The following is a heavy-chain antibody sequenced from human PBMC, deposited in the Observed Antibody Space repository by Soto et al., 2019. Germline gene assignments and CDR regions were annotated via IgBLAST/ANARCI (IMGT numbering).Heavy chain of an antibody. V-gene: IGHV4-4*02. Sequence: PSETLSLTCAVSGGSISSSNWWNWVRQPPGKGLEWIGEIYHSGSTNYNPSLKSRVTISVDKSKNQFSLKLSSVTAADTAVYYCARVTRYYDSSGYPYYFDYWGQGTLVTVSS. CDR1: GGSISSSNW. J-gene: IGHJ4*02. D-gene: IGHD3-22*01. CDR3: ARVTRYYDSSGYPYYFDY. CDR2: IYHSGST.